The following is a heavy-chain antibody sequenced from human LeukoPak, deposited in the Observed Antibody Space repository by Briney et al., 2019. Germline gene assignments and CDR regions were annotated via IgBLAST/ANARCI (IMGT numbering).Heavy chain of an antibody. CDR3: ARDPKSAVAADWFDP. CDR1: GVSISTIGYY. D-gene: IGHD6-19*01. Sequence: ASETLSLTCTVSGVSISTIGYYWGWIRQPPGKGLEWIGSIYYSGITYYNPSLKSRVTISIDTSNNQFSLTLSSVTAADTAFYYCARDPKSAVAADWFDPWGQGTLVTVSS. J-gene: IGHJ5*01. V-gene: IGHV4-39*07. CDR2: IYYSGIT.